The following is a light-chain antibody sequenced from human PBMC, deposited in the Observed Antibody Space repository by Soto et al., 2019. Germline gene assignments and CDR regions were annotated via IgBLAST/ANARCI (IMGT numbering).Light chain of an antibody. Sequence: SGLTQPASVSGSPGQSITISCTGTNSDVGANRLVSWYQQFPGKIPKLLIYEDTRRPAGISDRFSGSKSGNTTSLTISGLRTEDEAHYHFCSYAGTTTLVFGVWTQLAVL. V-gene: IGLV2-23*01. CDR1: NSDVGANRL. CDR2: EDT. CDR3: CSYAGTTTLV. J-gene: IGLJ3*02.